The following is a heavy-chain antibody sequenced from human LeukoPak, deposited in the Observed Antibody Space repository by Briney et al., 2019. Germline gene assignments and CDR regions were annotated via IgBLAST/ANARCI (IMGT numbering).Heavy chain of an antibody. Sequence: SETLSLTCAVYGGSFSGYYWSWIRQPPGKGLEWIGEINHSGSTNYNPSLKSRVTISVDTSKNQFSLKLSSVTAADTAVYYCARGVHIVVVTAAPLFDPWGQGTLVTVSS. D-gene: IGHD2-2*01. CDR2: INHSGST. J-gene: IGHJ5*02. CDR3: ARGVHIVVVTAAPLFDP. V-gene: IGHV4-34*01. CDR1: GGSFSGYY.